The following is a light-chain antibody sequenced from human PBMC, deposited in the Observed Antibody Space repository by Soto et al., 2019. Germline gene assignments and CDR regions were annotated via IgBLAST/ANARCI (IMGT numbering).Light chain of an antibody. J-gene: IGKJ3*01. CDR2: DAS. CDR3: QHYGNTPPSVT. Sequence: ETVMTQSPATLSVSQGERATLSCRAIQSVSSKLAWYHQKPGQAPRRLIYDASSRATGIPDRFSGSGSGTDFTLTISRLEPEDFAVYYCQHYGNTPPSVTFGPGTKVDI. V-gene: IGKV3-20*01. CDR1: QSVSSK.